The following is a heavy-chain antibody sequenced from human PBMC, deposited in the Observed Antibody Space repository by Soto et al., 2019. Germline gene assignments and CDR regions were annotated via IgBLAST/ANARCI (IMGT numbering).Heavy chain of an antibody. D-gene: IGHD3-9*01. CDR1: GFIFSNYA. V-gene: IGHV3-23*01. Sequence: EVQLLESGGGLVQPGGSLRLSCSASGFIFSNYAMSWIRQAPGKGLEWVSSISGGGGGTHYADSVKGRFTISRDNSKSXXHLQINRLRPDDTALSYCAKGSPYHMLTAYHAFDFWGQGTLVTVSS. CDR2: ISGGGGGT. J-gene: IGHJ4*02. CDR3: AKGSPYHMLTAYHAFDF.